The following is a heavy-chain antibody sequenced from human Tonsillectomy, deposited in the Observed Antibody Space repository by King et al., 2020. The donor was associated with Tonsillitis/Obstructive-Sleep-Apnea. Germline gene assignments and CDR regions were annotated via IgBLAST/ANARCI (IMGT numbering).Heavy chain of an antibody. D-gene: IGHD4-11*01. Sequence: VQLQQWGAGLLKPSETLSLTCAVYGGSFSGYYWSWIRQPPGKGLEWIGEINHSGSTNYNPSLKSRVTISVDTSKNQFAPKLSSVTAADTTVYYCAGGPMTTVTTFYYYYYMDVWGKGTTVTVSS. CDR1: GGSFSGYY. CDR3: AGGPMTTVTTFYYYYYMDV. J-gene: IGHJ6*03. V-gene: IGHV4-34*01. CDR2: INHSGST.